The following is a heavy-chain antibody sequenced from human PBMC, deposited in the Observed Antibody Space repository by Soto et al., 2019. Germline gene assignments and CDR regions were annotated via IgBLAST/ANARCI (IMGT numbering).Heavy chain of an antibody. V-gene: IGHV3-30*18. J-gene: IGHJ6*02. D-gene: IGHD6-13*01. CDR2: ISYDGSNK. Sequence: PGGSLRLSCAASGFTFSSYGMHWVRQAPGKGLEWVAVISYDGSNKYYADSVKGRFTISRDNSKNTLYLQMNSLRAEDTAVYYCAKGGYSSSWIPIYYYCGMDVWGQGTTVTVSS. CDR3: AKGGYSSSWIPIYYYCGMDV. CDR1: GFTFSSYG.